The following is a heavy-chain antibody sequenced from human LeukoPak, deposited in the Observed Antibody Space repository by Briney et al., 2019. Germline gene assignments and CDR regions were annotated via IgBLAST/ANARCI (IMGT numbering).Heavy chain of an antibody. CDR2: IWFDGSNK. CDR1: GFTFSSYG. CDR3: ARDRSRYYGMDV. J-gene: IGHJ6*02. Sequence: GGSLRLSCAASGFTFSSYGMHWVRQAPGKGLEWVAVIWFDGSNKYYPDSVKGRFTISRDNSKNTLYLQMSSLRDEDTAVYYCARDRSRYYGMDVWGQGTTVTVSS. D-gene: IGHD6-25*01. V-gene: IGHV3-33*01.